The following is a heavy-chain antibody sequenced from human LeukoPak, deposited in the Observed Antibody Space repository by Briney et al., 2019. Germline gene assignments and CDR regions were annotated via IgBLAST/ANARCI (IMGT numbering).Heavy chain of an antibody. D-gene: IGHD2-2*01. J-gene: IGHJ4*02. V-gene: IGHV1-2*02. CDR3: ARDTAGRGYCSSTSCWDQDY. Sequence: ASVKVSCKASGYTFTGYYTHWVRQAPGQGLEWMGWINPNSGGTNYAQKFQGRVTMTRDTSISTAYMELSRLRSDDTGVYYCARDTAGRGYCSSTSCWDQDYWGQGTLVTVSS. CDR1: GYTFTGYY. CDR2: INPNSGGT.